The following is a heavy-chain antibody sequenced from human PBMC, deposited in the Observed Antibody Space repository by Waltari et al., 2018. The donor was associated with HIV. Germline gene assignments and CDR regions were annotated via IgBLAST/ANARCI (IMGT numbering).Heavy chain of an antibody. D-gene: IGHD3-22*01. V-gene: IGHV4-59*01. CDR1: GGPTSGYY. CDR2: VHGSGST. Sequence: QVQLQESGPGLVKPSETLSLICSVSGGPTSGYYWTWIRQPPGKGLEWIGYVHGSGSTKYNPYLQSRVTISIDTSRNQVSLALNSVTAADTAVYFCARVKASYYDGSGFYFLDYWGQGTLVTVSS. J-gene: IGHJ4*02. CDR3: ARVKASYYDGSGFYFLDY.